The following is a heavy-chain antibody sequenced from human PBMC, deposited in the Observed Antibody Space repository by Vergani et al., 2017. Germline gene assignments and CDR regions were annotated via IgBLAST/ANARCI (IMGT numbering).Heavy chain of an antibody. CDR1: GFTFIMHA. V-gene: IGHV3-23*01. CDR3: AKVGRSEVAGKFGAFDI. CDR2: LSASDRRT. D-gene: IGHD6-19*01. Sequence: EVQLLESGGDLVQPGGSLRLFCAASGFTFIMHAMSWVRHAPRKGLEWVSTLSASDRRTHYADSVKGRFTISRDNSKNTLFLHINSLRPEDTAGYCCAKVGRSEVAGKFGAFDIWGQGKMVTVSS. J-gene: IGHJ3*02.